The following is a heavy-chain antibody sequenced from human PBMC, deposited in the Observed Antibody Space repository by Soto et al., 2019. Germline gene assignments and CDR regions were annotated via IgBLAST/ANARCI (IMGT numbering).Heavy chain of an antibody. J-gene: IGHJ4*02. CDR1: GFSFDTYN. D-gene: IGHD6-19*01. V-gene: IGHV3-21*01. CDR3: ARDHLGIAAGDFDL. CDR2: ISSGRPDI. Sequence: GGSLRLSCAASGFSFDTYNMNWVRQAPGKGLEWVSSISSGRPDIFYADSVRGRFTIPRDDAKKSLFLQMNSLRADDTAVYYCARDHLGIAAGDFDLWGQGTLVTVSS.